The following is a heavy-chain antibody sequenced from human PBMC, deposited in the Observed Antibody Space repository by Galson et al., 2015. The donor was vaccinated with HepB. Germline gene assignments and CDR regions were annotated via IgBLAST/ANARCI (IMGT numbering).Heavy chain of an antibody. Sequence: SLRLSCAASGFTFSNYAMSWVRQAPGKGLEWVSSISSSSSYIYYADSVKGRFTISRDNAKNSLYLQMNSLRAEDTAVYYCARSSWPTYWGQGTLVTVSS. J-gene: IGHJ4*02. CDR1: GFTFSNYA. D-gene: IGHD6-13*01. CDR2: ISSSSSYI. V-gene: IGHV3-21*01. CDR3: ARSSWPTY.